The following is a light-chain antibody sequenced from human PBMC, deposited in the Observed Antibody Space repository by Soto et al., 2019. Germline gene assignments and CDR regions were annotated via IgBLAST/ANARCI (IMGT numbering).Light chain of an antibody. Sequence: QSALTQPRSVSGSPGQSVTISCTGTSSDVGAYNYVSWYQQHPGKAPKLMIYDVSKRPSGVPDRFSGSKSGNAASLTISGLQAEDEADYYCCSYAGNSVVFGGGTKVTVL. CDR3: CSYAGNSVV. J-gene: IGLJ2*01. V-gene: IGLV2-11*01. CDR1: SSDVGAYNY. CDR2: DVS.